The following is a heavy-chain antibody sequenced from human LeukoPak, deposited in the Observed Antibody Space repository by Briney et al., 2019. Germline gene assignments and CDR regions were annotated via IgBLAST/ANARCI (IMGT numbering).Heavy chain of an antibody. CDR3: ATLPLRRRAYKRGTYCTGGRCRPPSDY. J-gene: IGHJ4*02. CDR2: ITHTGST. Sequence: AETLSLTCTVSGGSISSGSYYWSWIRQPPGKGLEWIGDITHTGSTNYNPSLKSRVTMSVDTSKNQFSLKLNSVTAADTAIYFCATLPLRRRAYKRGTYCTGGRCRPPSDYWGQGTLVTVSS. CDR1: GGSISSGSYY. V-gene: IGHV4-39*01. D-gene: IGHD2-15*01.